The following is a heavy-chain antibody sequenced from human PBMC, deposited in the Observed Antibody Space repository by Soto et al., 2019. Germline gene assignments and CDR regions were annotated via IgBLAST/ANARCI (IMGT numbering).Heavy chain of an antibody. Sequence: GGSLRRSCAASGFTFSSYAMSLVRLAPGKGLEWVSAISGSGGSKYYADAVKGRFTNSRDNSKNTLYLQMNSLRAEYTAVYYCAKVDGSSRILFDYWGQGTLVNVSS. CDR1: GFTFSSYA. CDR2: ISGSGGSK. CDR3: AKVDGSSRILFDY. J-gene: IGHJ4*02. V-gene: IGHV3-23*01. D-gene: IGHD6-6*01.